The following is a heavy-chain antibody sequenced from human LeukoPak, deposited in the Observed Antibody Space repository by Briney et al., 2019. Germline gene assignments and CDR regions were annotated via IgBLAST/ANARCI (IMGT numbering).Heavy chain of an antibody. Sequence: GGSLRLSCAASGFTFSNYTMHWVRRAPGKGLEWVALISYDGSNKYYADSVKGRFTISRDNSKNTLYLQMNSLRAEDTAVYYCARDRQQWLNDAFDIWGQGTEVTVSS. J-gene: IGHJ3*02. V-gene: IGHV3-30-3*01. CDR3: ARDRQQWLNDAFDI. CDR2: ISYDGSNK. CDR1: GFTFSNYT. D-gene: IGHD6-19*01.